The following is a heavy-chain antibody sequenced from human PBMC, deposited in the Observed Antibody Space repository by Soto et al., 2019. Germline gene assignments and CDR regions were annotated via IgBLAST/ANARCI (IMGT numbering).Heavy chain of an antibody. CDR3: ARRSSGYSSSWYGNWYFDL. Sequence: QLQLQESGPGLVKPSETLSLTCTVSGGSISSSSYYWGWIRQPPGKGLEWIGSIYYSGSTYYNPSLKSRVTISVDTSKNQFSLKLSSVTAADTAVYYCARRSSGYSSSWYGNWYFDLWGRGTLVTVSS. V-gene: IGHV4-39*01. D-gene: IGHD6-13*01. CDR1: GGSISSSSYY. CDR2: IYYSGST. J-gene: IGHJ2*01.